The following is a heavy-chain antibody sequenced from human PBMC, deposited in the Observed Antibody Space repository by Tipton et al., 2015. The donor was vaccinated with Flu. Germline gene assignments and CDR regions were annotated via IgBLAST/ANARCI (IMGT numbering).Heavy chain of an antibody. D-gene: IGHD3-22*01. J-gene: IGHJ6*02. V-gene: IGHV4-4*02. Sequence: TLSLTCAVSGGSISSSNWWSWVRQPPGKGLEWIGEIYHSGSTNYNPSLKSRVTISVDKSKNQFSLKLSSVTAADTAVYYCARTDNCYYYGMDVWGQGTTVTVSS. CDR3: ARTDNCYYYGMDV. CDR1: GGSISSSNW. CDR2: IYHSGST.